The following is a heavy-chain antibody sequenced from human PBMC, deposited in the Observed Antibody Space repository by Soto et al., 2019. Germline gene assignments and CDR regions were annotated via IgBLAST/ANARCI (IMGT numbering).Heavy chain of an antibody. CDR2: IYYSGST. Sequence: SETLSLTCTVSGGSISSGGYYWSWIRQHPGKGLEWIGYIYYSGSTYYNPSLKSRVTISVDTSKNQFSLKLSSVTAADTAVYYCASRYCSSTSCHLDHYYYMDVWGKGTTVT. CDR1: GGSISSGGYY. CDR3: ASRYCSSTSCHLDHYYYMDV. J-gene: IGHJ6*03. D-gene: IGHD2-2*01. V-gene: IGHV4-31*03.